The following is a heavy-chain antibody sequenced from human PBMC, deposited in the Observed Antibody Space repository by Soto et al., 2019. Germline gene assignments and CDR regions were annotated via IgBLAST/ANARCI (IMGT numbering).Heavy chain of an antibody. J-gene: IGHJ4*02. D-gene: IGHD3-9*01. CDR3: ARRHSATWLFDY. V-gene: IGHV4-39*01. CDR1: GGAISGRSNY. CDR2: IYSGGST. Sequence: SETLSLTCAVSGGAISGRSNYWGWIRQPPGKGLEYIGSIYSGGSTYYNPSLKSRVTLSVDATQNQFPLRLTSVTAADTAVYYCARRHSATWLFDYWGLGTLVTVSS.